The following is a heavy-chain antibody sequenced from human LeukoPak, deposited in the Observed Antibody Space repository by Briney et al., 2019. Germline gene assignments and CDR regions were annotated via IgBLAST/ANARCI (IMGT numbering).Heavy chain of an antibody. Sequence: SETLSLTCAVSGGFISSGSYYWGWIRQPPGKGLEWIGSIYYTGSTYYNPSLKSRVTISVDTSKNQFSLNLSSVTAADTAVYYCARLDWSNWCFDLWGRGTLVIVSS. J-gene: IGHJ2*01. V-gene: IGHV4-39*01. CDR3: ARLDWSNWCFDL. CDR1: GGFISSGSYY. CDR2: IYYTGST. D-gene: IGHD3/OR15-3a*01.